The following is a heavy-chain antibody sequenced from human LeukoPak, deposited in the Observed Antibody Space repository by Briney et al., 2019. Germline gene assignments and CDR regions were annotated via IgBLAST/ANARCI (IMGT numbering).Heavy chain of an antibody. CDR3: ARVDSSSSVGY. Sequence: PSETLSLTCTVSGGSISSSSYYWGWIRQPPGKGLEWIGSIYYSGSTYYNPSLKSRVTISVDTSKNQFSLKLSSVTAADTAVYYCARVDSSSSVGYWGQGTLVTVSS. V-gene: IGHV4-39*07. CDR1: GGSISSSSYY. D-gene: IGHD6-6*01. J-gene: IGHJ4*02. CDR2: IYYSGST.